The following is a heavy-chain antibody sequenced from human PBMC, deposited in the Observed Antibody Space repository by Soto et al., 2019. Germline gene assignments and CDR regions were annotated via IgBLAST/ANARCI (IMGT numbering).Heavy chain of an antibody. Sequence: EVQLVQSGAEVKKPGESLKISCKGSGYSFTSYWIGWVRQMPGKGLEWMGIIYPGDSDTRYSPSFQGQVTISADKSISTAYLQWSSLKASDTAMYYCARHAHSSSWYGDWFDPWGQGTLVTVSS. D-gene: IGHD6-13*01. J-gene: IGHJ5*02. V-gene: IGHV5-51*01. CDR3: ARHAHSSSWYGDWFDP. CDR2: IYPGDSDT. CDR1: GYSFTSYW.